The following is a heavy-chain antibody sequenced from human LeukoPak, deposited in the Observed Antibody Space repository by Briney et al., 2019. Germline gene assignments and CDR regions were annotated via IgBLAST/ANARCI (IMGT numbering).Heavy chain of an antibody. CDR2: ISAYNGNT. D-gene: IGHD2-15*01. CDR1: GYTFTSYG. Sequence: ASVKVSCKASGYTFTSYGISWVRQAPGQGLEWMGWISAYNGNTNYAQKLQGRVTMTTDTSTSTAYMELRSLRSDDTAVYYCARDPRYCSGSSCYLAYWGQGTLVTVPS. J-gene: IGHJ4*02. V-gene: IGHV1-18*01. CDR3: ARDPRYCSGSSCYLAY.